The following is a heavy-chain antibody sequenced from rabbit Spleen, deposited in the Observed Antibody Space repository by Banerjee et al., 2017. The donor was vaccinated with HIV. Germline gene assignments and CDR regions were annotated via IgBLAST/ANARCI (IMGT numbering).Heavy chain of an antibody. CDR2: IDPVFGIT. CDR1: GFDFSSYY. CDR3: ARARDTYDDVGDYARLDL. D-gene: IGHD2-1*01. J-gene: IGHJ3*01. Sequence: QLKETGGGLVQPGGSLTLSCKASGFDFSSYYMSWVRQTPGKGLEWIGYIDPVFGITYYASWVNGRLSISRENAQTTVFLQMTSLPAADTATYFCARARDTYDDVGDYARLDLWAKAPSSPS. V-gene: IGHV1S7*01.